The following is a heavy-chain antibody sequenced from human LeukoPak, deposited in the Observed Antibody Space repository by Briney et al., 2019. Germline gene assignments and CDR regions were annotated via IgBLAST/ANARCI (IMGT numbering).Heavy chain of an antibody. CDR2: ISYDDSDK. CDR1: GFTYSSYA. Sequence: PGGSLRLSCAASGFTYSSYAMHWVRQAPGKGLEWVAVISYDDSDKYSADSVKGRFTISRDNSKNTLYLQMSSLRAEDTAVYYCARGQLYFDYWGQGTLVIVAS. J-gene: IGHJ4*02. V-gene: IGHV3-30*04. D-gene: IGHD2-2*01. CDR3: ARGQLYFDY.